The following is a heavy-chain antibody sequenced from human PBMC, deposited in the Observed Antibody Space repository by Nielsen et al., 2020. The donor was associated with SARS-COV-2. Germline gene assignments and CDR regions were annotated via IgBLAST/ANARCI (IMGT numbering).Heavy chain of an antibody. J-gene: IGHJ6*02. D-gene: IGHD3-9*01. V-gene: IGHV3-23*01. Sequence: GESLKISCAASGFTFSSYAMSWVRQAPGKGLEWVSAISGSGGSTYYADSVKGRFTISRDNSKNTLYLQMNSLRAEDTAVYYCAKGAYYDILTGYRAPMDVWGQGTTVTVSS. CDR1: GFTFSSYA. CDR2: ISGSGGST. CDR3: AKGAYYDILTGYRAPMDV.